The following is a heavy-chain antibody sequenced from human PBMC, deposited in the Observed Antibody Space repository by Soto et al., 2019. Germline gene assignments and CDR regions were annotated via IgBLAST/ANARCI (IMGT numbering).Heavy chain of an antibody. CDR3: ARVAVTMIVVVKWGAFDI. J-gene: IGHJ3*02. CDR1: GGSISSGGYY. D-gene: IGHD3-22*01. Sequence: SETLSLTCTVSGGSISSGGYYWSWIRQHPGKGLEWIGYIYYSGSTYYNPSLKSRVTISVDTSKNQFSLKLSSVTAADTAVYYGARVAVTMIVVVKWGAFDIWGQGTMVTVSS. CDR2: IYYSGST. V-gene: IGHV4-31*03.